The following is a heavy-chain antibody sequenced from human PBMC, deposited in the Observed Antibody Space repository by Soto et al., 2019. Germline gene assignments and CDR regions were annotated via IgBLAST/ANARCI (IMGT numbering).Heavy chain of an antibody. D-gene: IGHD3-22*01. J-gene: IGHJ3*02. CDR3: AKYFYDDTGSRGASAI. V-gene: IGHV3-23*01. CDR2: ISSSGGRA. CDR1: GFTFSRYA. Sequence: GGSLRLCCAASGFTFSRYAMNWVRQAPGKGLEWVSAISSSGGRAYYADSVKGRFTNSRDNSENTLYLQMDSLRAEDTAVYYCAKYFYDDTGSRGASAIWGPGTMVTVSS.